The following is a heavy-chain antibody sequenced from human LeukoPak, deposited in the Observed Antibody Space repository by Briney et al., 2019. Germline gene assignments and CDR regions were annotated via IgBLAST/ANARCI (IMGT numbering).Heavy chain of an antibody. Sequence: PGRSLRLSCAASGFSFSTYGMHWVRQAPGKGLEWVTVISYDGSDKYYADSVKGRFTISRDNSRNTLYLQMNSLRVEDTAVYYCAKEVGTFTLDYWGQGTLVTVYS. CDR3: AKEVGTFTLDY. CDR2: ISYDGSDK. D-gene: IGHD1-26*01. J-gene: IGHJ4*02. V-gene: IGHV3-30*18. CDR1: GFSFSTYG.